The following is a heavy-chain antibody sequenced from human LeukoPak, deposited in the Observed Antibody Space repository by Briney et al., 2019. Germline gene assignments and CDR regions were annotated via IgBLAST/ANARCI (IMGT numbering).Heavy chain of an antibody. CDR1: GNSISSGDNY. CDR3: ARDRKYYYHMDV. D-gene: IGHD1-14*01. CDR2: IYTSGST. V-gene: IGHV4-61*02. J-gene: IGHJ6*03. Sequence: SETLSLTCTVSGNSISSGDNYWSWIRQPAGKGLEWIGRIYTSGSTNYNPSLKSRVTISGDTSKNQFSLRLSSVTAADTAVYYCARDRKYYYHMDVWGKGTTVTVSS.